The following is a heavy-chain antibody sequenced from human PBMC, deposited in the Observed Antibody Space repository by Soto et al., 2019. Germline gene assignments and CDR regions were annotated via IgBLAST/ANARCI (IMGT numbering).Heavy chain of an antibody. CDR1: GYSVSDYF. Sequence: QVQLVQSGAEVKKSGASVKVSCKASGYSVSDYFIQWVRQAPGQGLEWVAWINPKSAATNYAKKFQGRVSLTWDTSFSTAYMELTRLRPDDTAVYYCARIKWVLDYYTGMDVWGQGTTVIVSS. CDR3: ARIKWVLDYYTGMDV. V-gene: IGHV1-2*02. CDR2: INPKSAAT. J-gene: IGHJ6*02. D-gene: IGHD1-26*01.